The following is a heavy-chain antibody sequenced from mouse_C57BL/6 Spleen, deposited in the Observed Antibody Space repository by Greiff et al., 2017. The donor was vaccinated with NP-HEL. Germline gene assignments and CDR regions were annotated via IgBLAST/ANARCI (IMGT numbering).Heavy chain of an antibody. CDR1: GFTFSDYG. D-gene: IGHD3-2*02. V-gene: IGHV5-17*01. CDR2: ISSGSSTI. J-gene: IGHJ3*01. CDR3: ARDSSGSY. Sequence: EVKVVESGGGLVKPGGSLKLSCAASGFTFSDYGMHWVRQAPEKGLEWVAYISSGSSTIYYADTVKGRFTISKDNAKNTLFLQMTSLRSEDTAMYYCARDSSGSYWGQGTLVTVSA.